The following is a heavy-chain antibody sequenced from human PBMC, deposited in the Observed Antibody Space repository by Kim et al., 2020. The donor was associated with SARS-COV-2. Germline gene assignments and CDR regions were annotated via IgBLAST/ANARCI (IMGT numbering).Heavy chain of an antibody. V-gene: IGHV3-48*02. CDR2: ISSSSSSTI. D-gene: IGHD3-9*01. CDR3: ARDLVHYDILTGLAYYYYGMDV. CDR1: GFTFSSYS. Sequence: GGSLRLSCAASGFTFSSYSMNWVRQAPGKGLEWVSYISSSSSSTIYYADSVKGRFTISRDNAKNSLYLQMHSLRDEDTAVYYCARDLVHYDILTGLAYYYYGMDVWGQGTTVTVSS. J-gene: IGHJ6*02.